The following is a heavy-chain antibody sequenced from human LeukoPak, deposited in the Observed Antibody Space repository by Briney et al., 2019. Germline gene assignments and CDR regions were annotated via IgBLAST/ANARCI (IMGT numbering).Heavy chain of an antibody. Sequence: GASVKVSCKASGYTFTSYGISWVRQAPGQGLEWMGWISAYNGNTNYAQKLQGRVTMTTDTSTSTAYMELRSLRSDDTAVYYCAWSHYYGSGSYYNGPPMTYWGQGTLVTVSS. CDR1: GYTFTSYG. V-gene: IGHV1-18*01. J-gene: IGHJ4*02. D-gene: IGHD3-10*01. CDR3: AWSHYYGSGSYYNGPPMTY. CDR2: ISAYNGNT.